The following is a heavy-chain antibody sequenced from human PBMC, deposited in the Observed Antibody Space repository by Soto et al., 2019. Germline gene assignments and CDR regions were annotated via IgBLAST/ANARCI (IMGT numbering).Heavy chain of an antibody. Sequence: EVQLVESGGGLVQPGESLRLSCAASGFTFDYYWMHWVRQAPGKGLVWVSRVHSDGTTTTYADSVKGRFIISRDNARNTVSLQMSSVRAEDTAIYYCASGDRGGFDLWGHGTVVTVSS. CDR3: ASGDRGGFDL. V-gene: IGHV3-74*01. D-gene: IGHD3-10*01. CDR1: GFTFDYYW. J-gene: IGHJ3*01. CDR2: VHSDGTTT.